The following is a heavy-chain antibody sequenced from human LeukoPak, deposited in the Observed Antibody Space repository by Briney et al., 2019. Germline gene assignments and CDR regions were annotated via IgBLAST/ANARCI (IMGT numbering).Heavy chain of an antibody. V-gene: IGHV1-69*13. Sequence: GASVKVSCKASGGTFSSYAISWVRQAPGQGLEWMGGIIPIFGTANYAQKFQGRVTITADESTSTAYMELSSLRSEDTAVYYCASAYYYGSTGYNYSYFDYWGQGTLVTVSS. CDR3: ASAYYYGSTGYNYSYFDY. D-gene: IGHD3-22*01. CDR1: GGTFSSYA. J-gene: IGHJ4*02. CDR2: IIPIFGTA.